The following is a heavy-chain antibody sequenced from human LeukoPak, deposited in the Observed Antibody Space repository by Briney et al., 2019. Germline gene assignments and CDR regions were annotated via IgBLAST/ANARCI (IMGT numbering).Heavy chain of an antibody. D-gene: IGHD2-15*01. V-gene: IGHV1-2*02. J-gene: IGHJ4*02. CDR2: INPKSGGT. Sequence: ASVKVSCKASGYTFTDYYIHWVRQAPGHGLEWMGWINPKSGGTNYAQKFQGRVTMTRDTSISTAYMELSRLRSDDTAVFYCARDFGYCTGGNCYSPPPYWGQGTLVTVSS. CDR3: ARDFGYCTGGNCYSPPPY. CDR1: GYTFTDYY.